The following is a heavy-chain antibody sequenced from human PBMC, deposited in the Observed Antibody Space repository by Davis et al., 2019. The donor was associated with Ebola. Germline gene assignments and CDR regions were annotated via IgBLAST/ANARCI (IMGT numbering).Heavy chain of an antibody. CDR3: VRTTYGAPEY. V-gene: IGHV3-21*01. CDR1: GLTFSSYS. D-gene: IGHD4-17*01. CDR2: INRSGTNK. Sequence: GESLKISCVDSGLTFSSYSVSWVRQAPGKGLEWVSSINRSGTNKLYADSVKGRFTISRDNAKSTLYLQMNSLTAEDTSVYYCVRTTYGAPEYWGQGTLVTVSS. J-gene: IGHJ4*02.